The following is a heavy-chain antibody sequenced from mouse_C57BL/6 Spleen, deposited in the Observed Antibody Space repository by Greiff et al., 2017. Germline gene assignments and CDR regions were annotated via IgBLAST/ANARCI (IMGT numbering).Heavy chain of an antibody. CDR1: GYTFTDHT. V-gene: IGHV1-78*01. CDR2: IYPRDGST. D-gene: IGHD2-5*01. CDR3: ARDYYSNSDAMDY. J-gene: IGHJ4*01. Sequence: QVQLQQSDAELVKPGASVKISCKVSGYTFTDHTIHWMKQRPEQGLEWIGYIYPRDGSTTYNEKFKGKATLTADKSSSTAYMQLNSLTSEDSAVYICARDYYSNSDAMDYWGQGTSVTVSS.